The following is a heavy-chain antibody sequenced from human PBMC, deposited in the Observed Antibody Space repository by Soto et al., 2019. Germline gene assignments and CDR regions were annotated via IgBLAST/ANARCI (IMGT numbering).Heavy chain of an antibody. V-gene: IGHV4-31*03. Sequence: SETLSLTCTVSGGSISSGGYYWSWIRQHPGKGLEWIGYIYYSGSTYYNPSLKSRVTISVDTSKNQFSLKLSSVTAADTAVYYCARGEMATIMPRYWGRGTLVTVSS. CDR3: ARGEMATIMPRY. CDR1: GGSISSGGYY. D-gene: IGHD5-12*01. J-gene: IGHJ4*02. CDR2: IYYSGST.